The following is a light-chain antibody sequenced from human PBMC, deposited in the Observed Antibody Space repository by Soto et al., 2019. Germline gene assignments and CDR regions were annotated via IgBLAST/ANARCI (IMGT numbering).Light chain of an antibody. CDR3: QQSYSNPRT. J-gene: IGKJ1*01. CDR1: QSISSY. V-gene: IGKV1-39*01. Sequence: DIQMTQSPSSLSASVGARVTITCRASQSISSYLNWYQHKPGKAPNLLIYAATTLQSGVPPRFSGSGSGTDFTLTSSSLQPEDFATYYCQQSYSNPRTFGQGTKVDIK. CDR2: AAT.